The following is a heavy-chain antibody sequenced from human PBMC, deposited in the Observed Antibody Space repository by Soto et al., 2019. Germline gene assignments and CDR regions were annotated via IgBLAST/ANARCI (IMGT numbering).Heavy chain of an antibody. J-gene: IGHJ4*02. D-gene: IGHD3-22*01. CDR1: GYTFSSYG. CDR3: ARDEEGDYYDSSGQFDF. V-gene: IGHV1-18*04. Sequence: GASVKVSCKASGYTFSSYGLSWVRQAPGQGLEWMGWISAYNGNMKYAQRFQGRVTLTTDTSRSTAYMELRSLRPDDTAIYYCARDEEGDYYDSSGQFDFWGKGTKVTVSS. CDR2: ISAYNGNM.